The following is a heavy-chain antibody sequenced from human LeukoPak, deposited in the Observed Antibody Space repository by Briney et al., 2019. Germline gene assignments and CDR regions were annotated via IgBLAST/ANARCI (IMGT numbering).Heavy chain of an antibody. Sequence: GGSLRLSCAASGFTFRDYYMSWIRQAPGKGLEWISYISSSGSTKYYTDSVRGRFAISRDNAKNSLYLQMNSLRVEDTAVYYCARDSGVPGGVHAGFDIWGQGTMVTVSS. V-gene: IGHV3-11*04. CDR1: GFTFRDYY. CDR3: ARDSGVPGGVHAGFDI. D-gene: IGHD2-2*01. J-gene: IGHJ3*02. CDR2: ISSSGSTK.